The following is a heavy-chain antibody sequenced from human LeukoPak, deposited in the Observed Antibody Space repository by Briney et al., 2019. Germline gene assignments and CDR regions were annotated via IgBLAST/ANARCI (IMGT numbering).Heavy chain of an antibody. V-gene: IGHV3-23*01. CDR2: VSGSGGST. Sequence: GGSLRLSCAASGFTFSSYAMRWVRQAPGKGLEWVLSVSGSGGSTYYADSVKGRFTISRDNSKNTLYLQMNSLRAEDTAIYYCAKPRAVGVNAFFDYWGQGTLVTVSS. CDR1: GFTFSSYA. J-gene: IGHJ4*02. CDR3: AKPRAVGVNAFFDY.